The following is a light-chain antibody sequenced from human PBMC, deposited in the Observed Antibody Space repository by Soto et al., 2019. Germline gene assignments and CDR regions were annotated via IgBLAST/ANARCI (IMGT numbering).Light chain of an antibody. J-gene: IGKJ2*01. CDR2: AAA. Sequence: DIQMTQSPSSLSASVGDRVTITCRASQSITSYLNWYQQKPGKAPKFLIYAAARLQSGVPSRYSGSGSGTDFTLTITSLQPEDFVTYYCQQTYSTPMYTFGQGTTLEIK. CDR1: QSITSY. CDR3: QQTYSTPMYT. V-gene: IGKV1-39*01.